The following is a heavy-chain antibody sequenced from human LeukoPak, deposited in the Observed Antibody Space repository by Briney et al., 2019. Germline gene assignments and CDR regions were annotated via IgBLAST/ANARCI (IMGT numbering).Heavy chain of an antibody. CDR2: IYSGGST. CDR1: GFTVSSNY. D-gene: IGHD2-15*01. V-gene: IGHV3-53*01. J-gene: IGHJ4*02. CDR3: ARLSGGCKEDY. Sequence: GGSLRLSCAASGFTVSSNYMTWVRQAPGEGLEWVSVIYSGGSTYYADSVKGRFTISRDNSKNTLYLQMNSLRAEDTAVYYCARLSGGCKEDYWGQGTLVTVSS.